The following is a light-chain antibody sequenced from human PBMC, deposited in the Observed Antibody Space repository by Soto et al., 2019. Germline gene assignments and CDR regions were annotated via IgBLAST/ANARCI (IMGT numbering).Light chain of an antibody. CDR2: FAS. Sequence: DIQMTQSPSSVSASVGDRVTLTCRASQGIGDRLAWYQQKPGKVPQLLIYFASTLGSGVPSRLSGSGSGTDFILTINTLQADDFATYYCLHTYYFTRPFGQGTKVDIX. V-gene: IGKV1-12*01. J-gene: IGKJ1*01. CDR3: LHTYYFTRP. CDR1: QGIGDR.